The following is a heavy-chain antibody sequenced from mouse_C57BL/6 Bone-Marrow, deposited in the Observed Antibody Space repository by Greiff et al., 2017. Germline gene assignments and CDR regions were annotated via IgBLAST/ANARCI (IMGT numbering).Heavy chain of an antibody. D-gene: IGHD1-1*01. CDR3: TSYYYGSRWFDY. V-gene: IGHV14-4*01. CDR2: IDPENGDT. CDR1: GFNIKDDY. Sequence: EVQLQPSGAELVRPGASVKLSCTASGFNIKDDYMHWVKQRPEQGLEWIGWIDPENGDTEYASKFQGKATITADTSSNAAYLQLSSLTSEDTAVYYCTSYYYGSRWFDYWGQGTTLTVSS. J-gene: IGHJ2*01.